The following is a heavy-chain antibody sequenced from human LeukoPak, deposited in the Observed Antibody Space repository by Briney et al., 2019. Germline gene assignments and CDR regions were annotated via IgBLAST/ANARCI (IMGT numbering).Heavy chain of an antibody. Sequence: GASLKISCKGSGYNFTSYWIGWVRQLPGKGLEWMGIIYPGDSDTRYSPSFQGQVTISADKSNSTAYLQWSSLKASDTAMYYCARSAVQGGVWVWGQGTLVTVSS. D-gene: IGHD3-16*01. CDR2: IYPGDSDT. V-gene: IGHV5-51*01. J-gene: IGHJ4*02. CDR3: ARSAVQGGVWV. CDR1: GYNFTSYW.